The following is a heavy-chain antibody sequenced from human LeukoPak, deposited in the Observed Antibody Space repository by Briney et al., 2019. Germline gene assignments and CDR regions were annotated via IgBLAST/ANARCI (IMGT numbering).Heavy chain of an antibody. CDR3: ARRSSYYFDY. Sequence: ASVKVSCKASGYTFTSYDINWVRQATGQGLEWMGWMNPNSANTGYEQKFQGRVTITRNTSISTAYMELSSLRSVDTAVYYCARRSSYYFDYWCQGTLVTVSS. CDR1: GYTFTSYD. CDR2: MNPNSANT. J-gene: IGHJ4*02. D-gene: IGHD6-6*01. V-gene: IGHV1-8*03.